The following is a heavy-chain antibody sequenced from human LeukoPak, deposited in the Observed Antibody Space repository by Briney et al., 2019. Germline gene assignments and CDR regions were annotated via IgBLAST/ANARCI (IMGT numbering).Heavy chain of an antibody. CDR1: GGSFSGYY. CDR3: ARVRGVWYYYDSSDYSYFDY. CDR2: INHSGST. J-gene: IGHJ4*02. D-gene: IGHD3-22*01. Sequence: SETLSLTCAVYGGSFSGYYWSWIRQPPGKGLEWIGEINHSGSTNYNPSLKSRVTISVDTSKNQFSLKLSSVTAADTAVYYCARVRGVWYYYDSSDYSYFDYWGQGTLVTVSS. V-gene: IGHV4-34*01.